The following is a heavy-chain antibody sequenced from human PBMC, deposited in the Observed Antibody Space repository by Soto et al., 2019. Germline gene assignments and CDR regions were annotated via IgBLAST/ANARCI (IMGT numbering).Heavy chain of an antibody. CDR1: GGSISSGGYY. Sequence: SETLSLTCTVSGGSISSGGYYWSWIRQHPGKGLEWIGYIYYSGSTYYNPSLKSRVTISVDTSKNQFSLKLSSVTAADTAVYYCASWYYYGSGRDFDIWGQGTMVTVS. J-gene: IGHJ3*02. CDR3: ASWYYYGSGRDFDI. D-gene: IGHD3-10*01. V-gene: IGHV4-31*03. CDR2: IYYSGST.